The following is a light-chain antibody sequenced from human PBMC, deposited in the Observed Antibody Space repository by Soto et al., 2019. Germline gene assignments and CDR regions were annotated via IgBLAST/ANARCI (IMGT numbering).Light chain of an antibody. Sequence: QSALTQPASVSGSPGQSITISCTGTSSDVGSYNLVSWYQQPPGEAPKLMIYEGSKRPSGVPDRFSGSKSGNTASLTVSGLQADDEADYFCCSYAGTKYYVFGTGTKLTVL. J-gene: IGLJ1*01. V-gene: IGLV2-23*01. CDR2: EGS. CDR3: CSYAGTKYYV. CDR1: SSDVGSYNL.